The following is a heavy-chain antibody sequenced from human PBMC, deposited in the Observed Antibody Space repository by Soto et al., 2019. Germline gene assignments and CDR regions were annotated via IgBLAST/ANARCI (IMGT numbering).Heavy chain of an antibody. D-gene: IGHD5-18*01. CDR2: IYYSGST. CDR3: ARGNVDTAMGCDY. Sequence: QVQLQESGPGLVKPSETLSLTCTVSGGSISSYYWSWIRQPPGKGLEWIGYIYYSGSTNYNPSLTSRVTITVDTSKNQCSPKPSSVTAADTAVYDCARGNVDTAMGCDYWGQGTLVTVSS. V-gene: IGHV4-59*01. CDR1: GGSISSYY. J-gene: IGHJ4*02.